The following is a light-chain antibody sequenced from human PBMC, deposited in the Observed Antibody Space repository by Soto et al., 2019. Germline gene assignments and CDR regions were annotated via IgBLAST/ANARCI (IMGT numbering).Light chain of an antibody. Sequence: EIVLTQSPVTLSFSPGTRATLSCXXXQSLSNNIYLAWYQQKPGQAPSLLIYDASNRPTDIPARFSGSGSGTDFTLTISSLEPEDFAVYYCQQRSNWPITFGQGTRLEIK. CDR1: QSLSNNIY. CDR3: QQRSNWPIT. J-gene: IGKJ5*01. V-gene: IGKV3-11*01. CDR2: DAS.